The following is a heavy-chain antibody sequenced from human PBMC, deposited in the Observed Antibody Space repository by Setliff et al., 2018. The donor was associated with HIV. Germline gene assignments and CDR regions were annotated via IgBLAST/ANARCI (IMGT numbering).Heavy chain of an antibody. J-gene: IGHJ4*02. CDR3: TRQGDFGQWGDY. V-gene: IGHV5-51*01. Sequence: LGESLKISCKGSGYNFNSHWIGWVRQMPGKSLDWLGIIFPGDSDTRYNPSFEGQVTISADKSISTAYLQWSSLKASDTAIYYCTRQGDFGQWGDYWGQGAQVTSPQ. CDR2: IFPGDSDT. CDR1: GYNFNSHW. D-gene: IGHD4-17*01.